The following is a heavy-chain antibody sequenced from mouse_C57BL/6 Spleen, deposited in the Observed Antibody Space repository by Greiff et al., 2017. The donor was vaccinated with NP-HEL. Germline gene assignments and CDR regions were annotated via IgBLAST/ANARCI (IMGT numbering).Heavy chain of an antibody. D-gene: IGHD2-2*01. CDR1: GYSITSGYY. Sequence: EVKLMESGPGLVKPSQSLSLTCSVTGYSITSGYYWNWIRQFPGNKLEWMGYISYDGSNNYNPSLKNRISITRDTSKNQFFLKLNSVTTEDTATYYCARKGLRRRGFDYWGQGTTLTVSS. J-gene: IGHJ2*01. CDR3: ARKGLRRRGFDY. V-gene: IGHV3-6*01. CDR2: ISYDGSN.